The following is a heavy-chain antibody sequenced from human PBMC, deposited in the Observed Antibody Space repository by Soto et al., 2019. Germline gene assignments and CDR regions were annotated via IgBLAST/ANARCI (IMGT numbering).Heavy chain of an antibody. V-gene: IGHV4-4*07. Sequence: SETLSLTCAVSGGSISRYYWSWIRQPAGKGLEWIGRISASVSTNYNPSLKSRVVMSVDTSKSQFSLELNSVTAADTAVYYCERVGDTSGYYYNFDYWGQGTLVTVSS. CDR1: GGSISRYY. CDR2: ISASVST. J-gene: IGHJ4*02. CDR3: ERVGDTSGYYYNFDY. D-gene: IGHD3-22*01.